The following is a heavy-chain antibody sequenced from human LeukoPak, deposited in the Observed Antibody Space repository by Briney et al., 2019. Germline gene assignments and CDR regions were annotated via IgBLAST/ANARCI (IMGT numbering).Heavy chain of an antibody. CDR2: ISGSGDNT. D-gene: IGHD3-22*01. J-gene: IGHJ4*02. CDR3: ARGELEYYDSSGYPRSN. CDR1: GFTFSSYA. Sequence: GGSLRLSCAASGFTFSSYAMSWVRQAPGKGLEWVSGISGSGDNTYYADSVKGRFTISRDNSKNTLYLQMNSLRAEDTAVYYCARGELEYYDSSGYPRSNWGQGTLVTVSS. V-gene: IGHV3-23*01.